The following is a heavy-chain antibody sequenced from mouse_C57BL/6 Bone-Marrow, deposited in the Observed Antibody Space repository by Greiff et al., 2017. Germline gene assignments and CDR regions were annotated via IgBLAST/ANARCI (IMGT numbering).Heavy chain of an antibody. V-gene: IGHV1-82*01. CDR3: ARSRRLRQYFDV. D-gene: IGHD1-2*01. Sequence: LQHSGPELVKPGASVKISCKASGYAFSSSWMNWVKQRPGKGLEWIGRIYPGDGDTNYNGKFKGKATLTADKSSSTAYMQLSSLTSEDSAVYFCARSRRLRQYFDVWGTGTTVTVSS. CDR2: IYPGDGDT. J-gene: IGHJ1*03. CDR1: GYAFSSSW.